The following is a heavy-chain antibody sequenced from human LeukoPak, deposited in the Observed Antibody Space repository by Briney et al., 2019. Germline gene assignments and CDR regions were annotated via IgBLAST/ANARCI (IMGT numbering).Heavy chain of an antibody. J-gene: IGHJ6*03. Sequence: GGSLGLSCAAPGFTLNGYRMHWVRQAPGKGLGWVANIKQDGSEKYYVDSVKGRFTISRDNAKNSLYLQMNSLRAEDTAVYYCARVGEYYDILTGYYNAYYYMDVWGKGTTVTVSS. D-gene: IGHD3-9*01. CDR2: IKQDGSEK. CDR1: GFTLNGYR. V-gene: IGHV3-7*01. CDR3: ARVGEYYDILTGYYNAYYYMDV.